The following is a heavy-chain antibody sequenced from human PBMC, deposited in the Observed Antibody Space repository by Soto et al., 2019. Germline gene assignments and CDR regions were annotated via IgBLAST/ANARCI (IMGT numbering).Heavy chain of an antibody. CDR3: AKLMYSFDSSGFSIDY. CDR2: ISYDGSNQ. V-gene: IGHV3-30*18. CDR1: GFTFSSYG. Sequence: QAQLVESGGGVVQPGRSLRLSCAASGFTFSSYGMHWVRQAPGKGLDWVAAISYDGSNQYYADSVKGRFTNSRDDSKNTLYLQVNSLRPEDTAVYYCAKLMYSFDSSGFSIDYWGQGTLVTVSS. D-gene: IGHD3-22*01. J-gene: IGHJ4*02.